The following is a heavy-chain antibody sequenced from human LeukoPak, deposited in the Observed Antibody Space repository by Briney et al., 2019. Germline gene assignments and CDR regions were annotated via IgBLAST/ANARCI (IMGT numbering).Heavy chain of an antibody. CDR3: ARGSGSYFY. J-gene: IGHJ4*02. D-gene: IGHD3-10*01. CDR1: GFTFRSYE. CDR2: ICSSGGTI. Sequence: GGSLRLSCTASGFTFRSYEMNWVRQAPGKGLEWVSYICSSGGTIYYADSVKGRFTISRDNAKNSLYLQMNSLRAEDTAVYYCARGSGSYFYWGQGTLVTVSS. V-gene: IGHV3-48*03.